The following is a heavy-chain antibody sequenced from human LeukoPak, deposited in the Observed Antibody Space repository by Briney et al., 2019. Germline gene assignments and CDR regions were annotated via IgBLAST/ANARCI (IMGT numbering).Heavy chain of an antibody. Sequence: GSLRLSCAASGFTFSSYEMNWVRQAPGEGLEWIGSIYYSGSTYYNPSLKSRVTMSVDTSKNQFSLKLSSVTAAETAVYYCARQDSSGSDAFDVWGQGTMVTVYS. CDR2: IYYSGST. CDR1: GFTFSSYE. J-gene: IGHJ3*01. CDR3: ARQDSSGSDAFDV. V-gene: IGHV4-39*01. D-gene: IGHD3-22*01.